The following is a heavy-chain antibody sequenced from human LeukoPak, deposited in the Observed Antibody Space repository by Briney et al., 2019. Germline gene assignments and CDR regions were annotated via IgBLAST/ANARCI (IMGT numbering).Heavy chain of an antibody. CDR2: IYYRVIP. Sequence: PSETLSLTCTVSGGSIRSYYWSWIRQPPGKGLEGIGYIYYRVIPNYIPSLTRRVTISVVTSKNQFSLTLSSVTAADTAVYYCTKGSVSSVVSMFAPWGQGTLVTVSS. V-gene: IGHV4-59*08. CDR1: GGSIRSYY. CDR3: TKGSVSSVVSMFAP. D-gene: IGHD3-10*01. J-gene: IGHJ5*02.